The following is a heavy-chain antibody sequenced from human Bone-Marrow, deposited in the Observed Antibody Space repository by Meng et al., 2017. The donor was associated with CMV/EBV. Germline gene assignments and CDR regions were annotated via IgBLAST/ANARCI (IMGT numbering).Heavy chain of an antibody. CDR1: GGSFSGYY. J-gene: IGHJ4*02. V-gene: IGHV4-34*01. CDR3: ARAVRLAPYSWDY. CDR2: INHSGST. D-gene: IGHD2-15*01. Sequence: SETLSLTCAVYGGSFSGYYWSWIRQPPGKGLEWIVEINHSGSTNYNPSLKSRVTISVDTSKNQFSLQLSSVTAADTAVYYCARAVRLAPYSWDYWGQGTLVTVSS.